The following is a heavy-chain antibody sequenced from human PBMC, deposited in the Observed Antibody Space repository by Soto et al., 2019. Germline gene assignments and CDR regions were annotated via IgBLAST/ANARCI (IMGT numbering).Heavy chain of an antibody. Sequence: EVQLLESGGGLVQPGGSLRLSCAASGFTFSSYAMSWVRQAPGKGLEWVSAISGSGGSTYYADSGKGRFTISRDNSKNSLYLQMNRLRAEDTAVYYCAKVRSVATGLVGFDYWGQGNLVNVSS. V-gene: IGHV3-23*01. J-gene: IGHJ4*02. CDR3: AKVRSVATGLVGFDY. D-gene: IGHD5-12*01. CDR1: GFTFSSYA. CDR2: ISGSGGST.